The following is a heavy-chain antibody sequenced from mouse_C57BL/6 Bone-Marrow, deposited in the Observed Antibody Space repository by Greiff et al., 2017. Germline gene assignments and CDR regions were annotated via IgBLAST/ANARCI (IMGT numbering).Heavy chain of an antibody. CDR1: GYTFTSYW. CDR2: IDPSDSYT. J-gene: IGHJ2*01. Sequence: QVQLKQPGAELVMPGASVKLSCKASGYTFTSYWMHWVKQRPGQGLEWIGEIDPSDSYTNYNQKFKGKSTLTVDKSSSTAYMQLSSLTSEDSAVYYCARMDYYGSLDYWGQGTTLTVSS. D-gene: IGHD1-1*01. CDR3: ARMDYYGSLDY. V-gene: IGHV1-69*01.